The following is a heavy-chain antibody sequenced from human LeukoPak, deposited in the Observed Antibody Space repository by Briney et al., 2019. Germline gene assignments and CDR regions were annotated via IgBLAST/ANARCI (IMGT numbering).Heavy chain of an antibody. D-gene: IGHD6-19*01. V-gene: IGHV3-30*18. CDR3: AKLEGIAVAGIDY. CDR2: TSYDGSNK. Sequence: GGSLRLSCATSGFNLSGYGMHWVRQTPGKGLEWVAVTSYDGSNKYYADSVKGRFTISRDNSKNTLYLQMNSLRAEDTAVYYCAKLEGIAVAGIDYWGQGTLVTVSS. J-gene: IGHJ4*02. CDR1: GFNLSGYG.